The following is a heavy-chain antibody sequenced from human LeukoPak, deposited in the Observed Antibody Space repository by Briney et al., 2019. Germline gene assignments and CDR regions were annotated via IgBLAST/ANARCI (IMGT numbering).Heavy chain of an antibody. CDR2: IKQDGSEK. D-gene: IGHD3-10*01. Sequence: GGSLRLSCAASGFTFSSYWMSWVRQAPGKGLEWVANIKQDGSEKYYVDSVKGRFTISRDNAKNSLYLQMNSLRAEDTAVYYCARPLLTRPGSYYDYWGQGTLVTVSS. V-gene: IGHV3-7*01. CDR1: GFTFSSYW. J-gene: IGHJ4*02. CDR3: ARPLLTRPGSYYDY.